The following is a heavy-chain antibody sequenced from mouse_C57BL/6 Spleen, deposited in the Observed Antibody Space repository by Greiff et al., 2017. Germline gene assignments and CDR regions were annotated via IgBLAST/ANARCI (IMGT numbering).Heavy chain of an antibody. Sequence: QVQLQQPGAELVRPGSSVKLSCKASGYTFTSYWMPWVKQRPIHGLEWIGNIDPSDSETHYNQKFKDKATLTVDKSSSTAYMQLSSLTSEDSAVYYGARGSIYYDYLYAMDYWGQGTSVTVSS. D-gene: IGHD2-4*01. CDR2: IDPSDSET. CDR1: GYTFTSYW. J-gene: IGHJ4*01. V-gene: IGHV1-52*01. CDR3: ARGSIYYDYLYAMDY.